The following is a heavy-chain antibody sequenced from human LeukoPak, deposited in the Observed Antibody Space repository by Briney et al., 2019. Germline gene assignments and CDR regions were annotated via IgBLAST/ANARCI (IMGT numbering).Heavy chain of an antibody. Sequence: GGSLRLSCAASGFDFSSNWMHWVRHAPGQGLVWVSRIKGDGISTNYADSVKGRFTISRDIAKNSLYLQMNSLRAEDTAVYYCARFRTWGDKAFGYWGQGTLVTVSS. CDR3: ARFRTWGDKAFGY. CDR2: IKGDGIST. CDR1: GFDFSSNW. V-gene: IGHV3-74*01. D-gene: IGHD3-3*02. J-gene: IGHJ4*02.